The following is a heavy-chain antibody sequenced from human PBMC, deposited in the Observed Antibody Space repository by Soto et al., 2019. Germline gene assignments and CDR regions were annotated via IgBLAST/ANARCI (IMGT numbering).Heavy chain of an antibody. CDR2: ILPIFGTA. CDR1: GGTFSSYA. J-gene: IGHJ6*02. V-gene: IGHV1-69*05. Sequence: QVQLVQSGAEVKKPESSVKVSCKASGGTFSSYAISWVRQAPGQWLEWMGGILPIFGTANYAQKFQGRVTITSDESTSTAYMELSTLRSEDTAVYYCARDQDVSNYHGMDVWGQGTTVTVSS. D-gene: IGHD3-22*01. CDR3: ARDQDVSNYHGMDV.